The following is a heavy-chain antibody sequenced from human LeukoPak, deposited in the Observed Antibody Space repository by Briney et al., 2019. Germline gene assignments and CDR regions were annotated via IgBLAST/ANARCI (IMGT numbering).Heavy chain of an antibody. CDR1: GFAFGEYA. CDR2: MSWNGGET. D-gene: IGHD3-16*01. CDR3: AKAAGYADTWVWDVFDL. J-gene: IGHJ3*01. V-gene: IGHV3-9*03. Sequence: PGGSLRLSCAASGFAFGEYAMHWVRQAPGKGLEWVSGMSWNGGETHYEDSVRGRFTISRDNARKYLYLQMNSLRPEDMALYYCAKAAGYADTWVWDVFDLWGQGTMVTVSS.